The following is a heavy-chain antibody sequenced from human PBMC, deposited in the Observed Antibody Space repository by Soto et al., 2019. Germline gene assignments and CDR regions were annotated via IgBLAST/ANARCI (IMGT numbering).Heavy chain of an antibody. CDR2: ITHDGSGT. Sequence: GGSLRLSCAAARFTFSSYCMHCVRQSPGKGLEWVATITHDGSGTYYVDSVMGRFTISRDNAKNAVYLHLNSLRVEDTAVYYCARESRYNDSETFDCWGQGTLVTVSS. D-gene: IGHD3-16*02. V-gene: IGHV3-7*03. CDR1: RFTFSSYC. J-gene: IGHJ4*02. CDR3: ARESRYNDSETFDC.